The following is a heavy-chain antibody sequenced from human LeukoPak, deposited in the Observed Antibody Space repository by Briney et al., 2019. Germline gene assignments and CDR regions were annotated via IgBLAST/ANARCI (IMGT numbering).Heavy chain of an antibody. J-gene: IGHJ6*03. CDR1: GFTFSSYG. D-gene: IGHD2-8*01. CDR2: ISSSSSYI. V-gene: IGHV3-21*01. CDR3: ARGEWVYYMDV. Sequence: GGSLRLSCAASGFTFSSYGMSWVRQAPRKGLEWVSSISSSSSYIYYADSVKGRFTISRDNAKNSLYLQMNSLRAEDTAVYYCARGEWVYYMDVWGKGTTVTVSS.